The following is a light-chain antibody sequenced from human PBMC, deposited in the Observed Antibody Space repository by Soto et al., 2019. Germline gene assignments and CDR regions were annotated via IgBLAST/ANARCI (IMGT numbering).Light chain of an antibody. V-gene: IGLV2-8*01. CDR1: SSDVGGYNY. CDR2: EVS. J-gene: IGLJ2*01. CDR3: SSYAGSNNLV. Sequence: QSALTQPPSASGSPGQSVTISCTGTSSDVGGYNYVSWYQQHPGNAPKLMIYEVSKRPSGVPDRFSGSKSGNTASLTVSGLQAEDEADYYCSSYAGSNNLVFGGGTKLPVL.